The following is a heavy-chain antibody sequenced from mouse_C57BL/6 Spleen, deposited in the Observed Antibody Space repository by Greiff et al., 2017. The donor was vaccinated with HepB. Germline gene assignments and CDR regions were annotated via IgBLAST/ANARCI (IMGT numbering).Heavy chain of an antibody. V-gene: IGHV5-17*01. CDR3: ARGGYYGSSLHYYAMDY. CDR2: ISSGSSTI. J-gene: IGHJ4*01. CDR1: GFTFSDYG. Sequence: EVKLVESGGGLVKPGGSLKLSCAASGFTFSDYGMHWVRQAPEKGLEWVAYISSGSSTIYYADTVKGRFTISRDNAKNTLFLQMTSLRSEDTAMYYCARGGYYGSSLHYYAMDYWGQGTSVTVSS. D-gene: IGHD1-1*01.